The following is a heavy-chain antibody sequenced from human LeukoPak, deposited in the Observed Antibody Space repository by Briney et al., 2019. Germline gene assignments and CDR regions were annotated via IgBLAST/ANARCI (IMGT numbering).Heavy chain of an antibody. Sequence: ASVKVSCKASGYTFTSYYMHWVRQAPGQGLEWMGWINPNSGGTNYAQKFQGRVTMTRDTSISTAYMELSRLRSDDTAVYYCAREVTMVRGVDYWGQGTLVTVSS. CDR3: AREVTMVRGVDY. J-gene: IGHJ4*02. V-gene: IGHV1-2*02. D-gene: IGHD3-10*01. CDR1: GYTFTSYY. CDR2: INPNSGGT.